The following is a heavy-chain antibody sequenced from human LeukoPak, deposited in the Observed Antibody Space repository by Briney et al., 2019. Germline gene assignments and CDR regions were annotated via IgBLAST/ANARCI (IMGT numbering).Heavy chain of an antibody. CDR2: IYYSGST. CDR3: ARDACSGYDIVYFDY. D-gene: IGHD5-12*01. J-gene: IGHJ4*02. CDR1: GGSISSYY. Sequence: SETLSLTCTVSGGSISSYYWSWIRQPPGKGLEWIGYIYYSGSTNYNPSLKSRVTISVDTSKNQFSLKLSSVTAADTAVYYCARDACSGYDIVYFDYWGQGTLVTVSS. V-gene: IGHV4-59*01.